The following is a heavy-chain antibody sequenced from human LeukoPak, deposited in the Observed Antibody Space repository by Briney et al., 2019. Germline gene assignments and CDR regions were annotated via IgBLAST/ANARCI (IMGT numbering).Heavy chain of an antibody. CDR1: GYTFTGYY. Sequence: ASVKVSCKASGYTFTGYYMYWVRQAPGQGLEWMGWINPNSGGTNYAQKFQGRVTMTRDTSISTAYMELSRLRSDDTAVYYCARDLDIALYYYYMDVWGKGTTVTVSS. D-gene: IGHD2-15*01. J-gene: IGHJ6*03. V-gene: IGHV1-2*02. CDR3: ARDLDIALYYYYMDV. CDR2: INPNSGGT.